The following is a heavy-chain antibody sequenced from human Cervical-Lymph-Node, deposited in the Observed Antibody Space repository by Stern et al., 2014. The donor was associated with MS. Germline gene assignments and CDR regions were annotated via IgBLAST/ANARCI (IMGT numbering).Heavy chain of an antibody. CDR2: IIPIFGAP. CDR1: GGTFSSYA. V-gene: IGHV1-69*01. J-gene: IGHJ4*02. CDR3: ARASTRGFDY. Sequence: VHLVESGAEVKKPGSSVNVSCKASGGTFSSYAINWVRQAPGQGLYWMGGIIPIFGAPNYAQKFQGRVTITADESTSTVYMQLSSLKSEDTAVYYCARASTRGFDYWGQGTLVTVSS. D-gene: IGHD2-15*01.